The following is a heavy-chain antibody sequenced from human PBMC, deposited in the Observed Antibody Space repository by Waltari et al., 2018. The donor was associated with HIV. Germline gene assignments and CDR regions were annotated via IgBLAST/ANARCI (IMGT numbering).Heavy chain of an antibody. V-gene: IGHV4-34*01. CDR3: SRGRVDRSFDY. CDR2: INHSGST. CDR1: GGSFSGYY. D-gene: IGHD5-12*01. Sequence: QVQLQQWGAGLLKPSETLSLTCGVYGGSFSGYYWSWIRQPPGKGLEWIGEINHSGSTNYNPSLKSRVTISVDTSKNQFSLKLISLTAADTAVYYCSRGRVDRSFDYWGQGTLVTVSS. J-gene: IGHJ4*02.